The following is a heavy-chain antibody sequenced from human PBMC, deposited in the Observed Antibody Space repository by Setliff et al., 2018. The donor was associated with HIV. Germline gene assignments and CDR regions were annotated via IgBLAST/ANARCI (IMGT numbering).Heavy chain of an antibody. D-gene: IGHD1-7*01. J-gene: IGHJ4*02. Sequence: SETLSLACTVSGDSISSISYYWAWIRQTPGKGLEWIGSISYSGNTYYNPSLKSRVTISVDTSKNQFSLKLTSVTAADTAIFYCLLEAPLMMGTTPPLWGQGTLVTVCS. V-gene: IGHV4-39*01. CDR1: GDSISSISYY. CDR2: ISYSGNT. CDR3: LLEAPLMMGTTPPL.